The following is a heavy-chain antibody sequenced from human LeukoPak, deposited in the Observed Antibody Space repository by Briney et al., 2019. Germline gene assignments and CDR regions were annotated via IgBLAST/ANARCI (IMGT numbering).Heavy chain of an antibody. Sequence: GGSLRLSCAASGFTFSSYGMHWVRQAPGKGLEWVAFIRYDGSNKYYADSVKGRFTISRDNSKNTLYLQMNSLRAEGTAVYYCARDELTMVRGVIIPHLDYWGQETLVTVSS. CDR1: GFTFSSYG. J-gene: IGHJ4*02. D-gene: IGHD3-10*01. CDR3: ARDELTMVRGVIIPHLDY. V-gene: IGHV3-30*02. CDR2: IRYDGSNK.